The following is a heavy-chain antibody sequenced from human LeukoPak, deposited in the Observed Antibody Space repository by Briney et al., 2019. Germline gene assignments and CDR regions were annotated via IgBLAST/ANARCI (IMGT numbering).Heavy chain of an antibody. CDR1: GFTFGSYA. J-gene: IGHJ4*02. CDR3: ARDGGDGSLDY. Sequence: GGSLRLSCAASGFTFGSYAMGWVRQAPGKGLEWVSAISGSGGNTYYADSVKSRFTISRDNSKNTLYLQMNSLRAEDTAVYYCARDGGDGSLDYWGQGTLVTVSS. V-gene: IGHV3-23*01. D-gene: IGHD5-24*01. CDR2: ISGSGGNT.